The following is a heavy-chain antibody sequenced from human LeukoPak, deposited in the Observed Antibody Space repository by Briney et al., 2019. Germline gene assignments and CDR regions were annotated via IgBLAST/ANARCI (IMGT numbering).Heavy chain of an antibody. CDR3: AKDIRSRATGGTDY. Sequence: GGSPRLSCAASGFTFDDYAMHWVRQAPGKGLEWVSLISWDGGSTYYADSVKGRFTISRDNSKNSLYLQMNSLRAEDTALYYCAKDIRSRATGGTDYWGQGTLVTVSS. CDR2: ISWDGGST. D-gene: IGHD1-26*01. V-gene: IGHV3-43D*03. CDR1: GFTFDDYA. J-gene: IGHJ4*02.